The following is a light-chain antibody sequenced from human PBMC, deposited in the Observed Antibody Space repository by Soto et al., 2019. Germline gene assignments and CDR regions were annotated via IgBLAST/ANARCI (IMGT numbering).Light chain of an antibody. J-gene: IGKJ1*01. CDR1: QSVSSSY. V-gene: IGKV3-20*01. CDR2: GAS. Sequence: EIVLTQFPHTLSLSPGERAPLSCRSSQSVSSSYLAWYQQKPGQAPRLLIYGASSRATGIPDRFSGSGSGTDFTLTISRLEPEDFAVYYCQQYGSSPRAFGQGTKVDIK. CDR3: QQYGSSPRA.